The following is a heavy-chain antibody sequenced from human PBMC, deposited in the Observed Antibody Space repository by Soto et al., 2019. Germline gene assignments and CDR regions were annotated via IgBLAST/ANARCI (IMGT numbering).Heavy chain of an antibody. CDR2: IYYSGST. V-gene: IGHV4-30-4*01. Sequence: SETLSLTCTVSGGSISSGDYYWSWIRQPPGKGLEWIGYIYYSGSTYYNPSLKSRVTISVDTSKNQFSLKLSSVTAADTAVYYCARERGDDYYYYGMDVWGQGTTVTVSS. J-gene: IGHJ6*02. CDR3: ARERGDDYYYYGMDV. D-gene: IGHD3-16*01. CDR1: GGSISSGDYY.